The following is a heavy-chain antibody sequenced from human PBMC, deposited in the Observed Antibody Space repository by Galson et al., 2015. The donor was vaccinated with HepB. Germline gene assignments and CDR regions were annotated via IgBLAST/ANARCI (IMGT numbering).Heavy chain of an antibody. CDR2: IIPIFGTA. D-gene: IGHD5-12*01. V-gene: IGHV1-69*01. Sequence: SCKASGGTFSSYAISWVRQAPGQGLEWMGGIIPIFGTANYAQKFQGRVTITADESTSTAYMELSGLRAEDTAVYYCARKGYSGYETYYYYMDVWGKGTTVTVSS. CDR3: ARKGYSGYETYYYYMDV. J-gene: IGHJ6*03. CDR1: GGTFSSYA.